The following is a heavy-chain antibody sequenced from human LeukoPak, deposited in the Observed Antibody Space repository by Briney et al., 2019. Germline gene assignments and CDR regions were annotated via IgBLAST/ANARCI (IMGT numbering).Heavy chain of an antibody. V-gene: IGHV3-15*01. D-gene: IGHD4-17*01. J-gene: IGHJ6*04. CDR2: IKSKTDGGTT. CDR1: GFTFSNAW. CDR3: TTEGDYGDYYYYYGMDV. Sequence: GGSLRLSCAASGFTFSNAWMSWVRQAPGKGLEWVGRIKSKTDGGTTDYAAPVKGRFTISRDDSKNTLYLQMNSLKTEDTAVHYCTTEGDYGDYYYYYGMDVWGKGTTVTVSS.